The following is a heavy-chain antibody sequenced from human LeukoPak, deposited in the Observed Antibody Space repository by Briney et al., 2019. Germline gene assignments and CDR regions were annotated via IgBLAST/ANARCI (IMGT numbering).Heavy chain of an antibody. V-gene: IGHV4-39*01. J-gene: IGHJ4*02. CDR1: GGSISSSSYY. D-gene: IGHD3-9*01. Sequence: SETLSLTCTVSGGSISSSSYYWGWIRQPPGKGLEWIGSIYYSGSTYYNPSLKSRVTISVDTSKNQFSLKLSSVTAADTAVYYCASVTYYDILTGYSLPFDYWGQGTLVTVSS. CDR3: ASVTYYDILTGYSLPFDY. CDR2: IYYSGST.